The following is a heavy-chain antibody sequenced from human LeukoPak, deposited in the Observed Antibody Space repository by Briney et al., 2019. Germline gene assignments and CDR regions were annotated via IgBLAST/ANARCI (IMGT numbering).Heavy chain of an antibody. V-gene: IGHV3-33*01. D-gene: IGHD2-2*01. CDR1: GFTFSSYG. J-gene: IGHJ4*02. CDR3: ARDLTRYCSSTSCPTDY. Sequence: GRSLRLSYAASGFTFSSYGMHWVRQAPGKGLEWVAVIWYDGSNKYYADSVKGRFTISRDNSKNTLYLQVNSLRAEDTAVYYCARDLTRYCSSTSCPTDYWGQGTLVTVSS. CDR2: IWYDGSNK.